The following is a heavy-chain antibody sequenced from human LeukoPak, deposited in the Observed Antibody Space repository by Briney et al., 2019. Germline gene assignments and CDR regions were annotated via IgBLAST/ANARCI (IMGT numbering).Heavy chain of an antibody. Sequence: AGGSLRLSCAASGFTFSSYSMNWVRQAPGKGLEWVSSISSSSSYIYYADSVKGRFTISRDNAKNSLYLQMNSLRAEDTAVYYCASDVYYYDSSKNWFDPWGQGTLVTVSS. D-gene: IGHD3-22*01. CDR1: GFTFSSYS. V-gene: IGHV3-21*01. J-gene: IGHJ5*02. CDR3: ASDVYYYDSSKNWFDP. CDR2: ISSSSSYI.